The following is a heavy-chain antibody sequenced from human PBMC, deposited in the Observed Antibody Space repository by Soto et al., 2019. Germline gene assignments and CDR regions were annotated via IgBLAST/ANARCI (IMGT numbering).Heavy chain of an antibody. V-gene: IGHV3-23*01. J-gene: IGHJ1*01. CDR1: GFTFSSYA. CDR2: IRGSGSST. Sequence: GGSLRLSCAASGFTFSSYAMSWVRQAPGKGLEWVSAIRGSGSSTYYADSVKGRFTISRDNSKNTLYLQMDSLRAEDTGVYHCANMGGVVVATQTYTEFFQRWGQGTLVTVSA. CDR3: ANMGGVVVATQTYTEFFQR. D-gene: IGHD2-15*01.